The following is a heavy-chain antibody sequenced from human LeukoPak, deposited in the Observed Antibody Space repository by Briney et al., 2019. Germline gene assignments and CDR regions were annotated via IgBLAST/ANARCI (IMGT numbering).Heavy chain of an antibody. V-gene: IGHV4-59*01. J-gene: IGHJ4*02. Sequence: PSETLSLTCTVSGGSISSYYWSWIRQPPGKGLEWIGYIYDSESTNYNPSLKSRVTISVDTSKNQFSLKLSSVTAADTAVYYCARGLFRSYYGSSWGQGTLVTVSS. CDR3: ARGLFRSYYGSS. CDR1: GGSISSYY. D-gene: IGHD3-10*01. CDR2: IYDSEST.